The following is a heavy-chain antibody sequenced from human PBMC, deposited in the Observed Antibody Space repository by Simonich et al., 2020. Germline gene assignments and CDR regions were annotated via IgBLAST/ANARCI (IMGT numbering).Heavy chain of an antibody. CDR3: ARVGYSNYYYYGMDV. Sequence: QVQLQESGPGLVKPSETLSLTCAVSGYSISSGYYWGWIRQPPGKGLEWIGSINHSGSTYYTPPLKSRVTISVVTSKNQFSLKLSSVTAADTAVYYCARVGYSNYYYYGMDVWGQGTTVTVSS. CDR1: GYSISSGYY. CDR2: INHSGST. J-gene: IGHJ6*02. D-gene: IGHD6-13*01. V-gene: IGHV4-38-2*01.